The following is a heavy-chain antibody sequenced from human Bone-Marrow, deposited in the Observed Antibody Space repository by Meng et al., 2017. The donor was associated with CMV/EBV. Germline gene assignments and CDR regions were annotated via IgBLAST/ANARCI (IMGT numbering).Heavy chain of an antibody. D-gene: IGHD2-2*01. Sequence: SVKVSCKASGGTFSSYAISWVRQAPGQGLEWMGGIIPIFGTANYAQKFQGRVTMTRDTSISTAYMELSRLRSDDTAVYYCASRYCSSTSCFPWGQGTLVTVSS. CDR2: IIPIFGTA. CDR1: GGTFSSYA. V-gene: IGHV1-69*05. CDR3: ASRYCSSTSCFP. J-gene: IGHJ5*02.